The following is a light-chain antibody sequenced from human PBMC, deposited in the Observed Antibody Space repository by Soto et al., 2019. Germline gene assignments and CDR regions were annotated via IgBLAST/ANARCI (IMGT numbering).Light chain of an antibody. V-gene: IGKV2-40*01. Sequence: IVMTQTPLSLSASPGEPASISCKSSQSLFDSEDGLTYLDWFLHKPGQSPQLLIYSLSYRAPGVPDRFSGSGSGTDFTLRISRVAAEDAGVYYCMQRVEFHTFGPGTKLEI. CDR2: SLS. CDR1: QSLFDSEDGLTY. J-gene: IGKJ2*01. CDR3: MQRVEFHT.